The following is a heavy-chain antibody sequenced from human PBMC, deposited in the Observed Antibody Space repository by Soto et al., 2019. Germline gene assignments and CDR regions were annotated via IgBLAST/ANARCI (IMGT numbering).Heavy chain of an antibody. CDR2: ISNDGSDK. D-gene: IGHD6-13*01. J-gene: IGHJ3*01. V-gene: IGHV3-30*18. CDR3: GKDQGIAASHGVD. Sequence: QVQLVESGGGVVQPGRSLRLSCAASGFTFNNYGMHWVRQAPGKGLEWVATISNDGSDKYYADSVKGRLTISRDNSKNTVYLQMNSLRAEDTALYYCGKDQGIAASHGVDWGQGTMVTVSS. CDR1: GFTFNNYG.